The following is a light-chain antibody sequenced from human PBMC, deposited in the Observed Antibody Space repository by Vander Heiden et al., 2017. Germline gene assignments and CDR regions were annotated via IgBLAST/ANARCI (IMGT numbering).Light chain of an antibody. CDR3: YSTDSSGNHRV. CDR1: ALPKKY. J-gene: IGLJ3*02. V-gene: IGLV3-10*01. CDR2: DDN. Sequence: SYELTQPPSLSVSPGHTATITCPGDALPKKYAYWFQQRSGQAPVLVIYDDNKRPSGIPERFSGSSSATMATLTISGAQVDDEADYYCYSTDSSGNHRVFGGGTKLTVL.